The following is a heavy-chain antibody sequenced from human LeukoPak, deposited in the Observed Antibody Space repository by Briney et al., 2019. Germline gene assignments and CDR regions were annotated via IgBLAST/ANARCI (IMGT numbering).Heavy chain of an antibody. Sequence: TGGSLRLSCAASGFTFSTYGMHWVRQAPGKGLEWVAVISFDGTSKYYPDSVKGQFTISRDNSKNTLYLQMNSLRAEDTAVYFCAREKNVRGGYGGYFDYWGQGTLVTVSS. J-gene: IGHJ4*02. CDR1: GFTFSTYG. CDR2: ISFDGTSK. V-gene: IGHV3-30*03. CDR3: AREKNVRGGYGGYFDY. D-gene: IGHD5-12*01.